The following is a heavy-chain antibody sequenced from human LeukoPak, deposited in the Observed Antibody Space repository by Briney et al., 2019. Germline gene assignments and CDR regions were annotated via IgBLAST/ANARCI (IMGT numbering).Heavy chain of an antibody. CDR1: GYTFTSYY. J-gene: IGHJ6*02. D-gene: IGHD3-3*01. CDR3: ARDYDFWSGYYIPFYYYYGMDV. Sequence: ASVKVSCKASGYTFTSYYMHWVRQAPGQGLEWMGIINPSGGSTSYAQKFQGRVTMTTDTSTSTAYMELRSLRSDDTAVYYCARDYDFWSGYYIPFYYYYGMDVWGQGTTVTVSS. CDR2: INPSGGST. V-gene: IGHV1-46*01.